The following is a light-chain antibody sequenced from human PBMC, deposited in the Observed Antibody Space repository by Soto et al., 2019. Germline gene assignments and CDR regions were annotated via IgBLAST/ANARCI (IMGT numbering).Light chain of an antibody. CDR1: QSVLYIFDNQNY. V-gene: IGKV4-1*01. CDR2: GAS. J-gene: IGKJ5*01. CDR3: QQDYSSPIT. Sequence: DIVMTQSPDSLAVSLGERATINCKSSQSVLYIFDNQNYLAWYQQKPGQPPKLLIYGASTRESGVPDRFSGSGSGTDFTLTISNLQAEDVAIYYCQQDYSSPITFGQGTRLEIK.